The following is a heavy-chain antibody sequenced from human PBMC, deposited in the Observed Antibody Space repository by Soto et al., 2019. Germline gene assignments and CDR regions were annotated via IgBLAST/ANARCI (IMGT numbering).Heavy chain of an antibody. V-gene: IGHV3-33*08. J-gene: IGHJ4*02. CDR1: GFTFSSYG. CDR3: ALSWYSYYFDL. Sequence: GGSLRLSCAASGFTFSSYGMHWVRQAQGKGLEWVAVIWYDGSDKYYADSVKGRFTISRDNSKNTLYLQMNSLRAEDTAVYYCALSWYSYYFDLWGQGTLVTVSS. CDR2: IWYDGSDK. D-gene: IGHD1-1*01.